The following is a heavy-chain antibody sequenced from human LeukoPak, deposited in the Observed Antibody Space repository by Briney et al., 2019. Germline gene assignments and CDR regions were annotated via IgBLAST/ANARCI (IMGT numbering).Heavy chain of an antibody. D-gene: IGHD3-9*01. CDR2: IRYDGSNK. V-gene: IGHV3-30*02. Sequence: GGSLRLSCAASGFTFSSYAMHWVHQAPGKGLEWVAFIRYDGSNKYYADSVKGRFTISRDNSKNTLYLQMNSLRAEDTAVYYCAKGAYFDWLIPDAFDIWGQGTMVTVSS. J-gene: IGHJ3*02. CDR3: AKGAYFDWLIPDAFDI. CDR1: GFTFSSYA.